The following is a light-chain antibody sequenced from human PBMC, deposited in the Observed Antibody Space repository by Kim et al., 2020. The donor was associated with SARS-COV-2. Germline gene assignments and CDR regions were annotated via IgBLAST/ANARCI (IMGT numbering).Light chain of an antibody. J-gene: IGKJ1*01. CDR2: AAS. CDR3: QQLDSYSQT. CDR1: QGISSF. V-gene: IGKV1-9*01. Sequence: AAVGDRVTITCRASQGISSFLAWYQQNPGKAPNLLIFAASTLQSGVPSRCSGRGSGTEFTLTISSLQPEDFATYYCQQLDSYSQTFGQGTKVDIK.